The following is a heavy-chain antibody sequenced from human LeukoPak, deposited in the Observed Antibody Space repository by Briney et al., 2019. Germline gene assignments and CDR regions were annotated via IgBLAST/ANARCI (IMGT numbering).Heavy chain of an antibody. Sequence: GGSLRLSCAASGFTFSSYGMHWVRQAPGKGLEWVAVISYDGSNKYYADSVKGRFTISRDNSKNTLYLQMNSLRAEDTAVYYCAKDRAARYSACSDYWGQGTLVTVSS. CDR3: AKDRAARYSACSDY. D-gene: IGHD6-6*01. V-gene: IGHV3-30*18. J-gene: IGHJ4*02. CDR2: ISYDGSNK. CDR1: GFTFSSYG.